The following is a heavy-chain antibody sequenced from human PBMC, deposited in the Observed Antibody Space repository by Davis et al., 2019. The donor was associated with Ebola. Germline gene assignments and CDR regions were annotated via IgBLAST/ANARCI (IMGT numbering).Heavy chain of an antibody. CDR3: VKDTSSIWFDV. CDR2: ITISGGDT. J-gene: IGHJ3*01. D-gene: IGHD6-13*01. Sequence: GGSLRLSCAASGFMFTSYAMTWVRQAPGKGLEWVSAITISGGDTYYADSVKGRFTISRDNSKNTLYLQMNSLRAEDTAIYYCVKDTSSIWFDVWGQGTTVTVSS. CDR1: GFMFTSYA. V-gene: IGHV3-23*01.